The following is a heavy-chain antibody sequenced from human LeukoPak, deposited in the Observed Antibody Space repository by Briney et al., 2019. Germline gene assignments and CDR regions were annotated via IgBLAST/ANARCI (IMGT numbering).Heavy chain of an antibody. D-gene: IGHD5-12*01. CDR1: GGSISSGDYY. J-gene: IGHJ5*02. CDR2: IYYSGST. V-gene: IGHV4-30-4*01. CDR3: AREIHRGYSGYDRPTNSDLYNWFDP. Sequence: SETLSLTCTVSGGSISSGDYYWSWIRQPPGKGLEWLGYIYYSGSTYYNPSLKSRVTISVDTSKNQFSLKLSSVTAADTAVYYCAREIHRGYSGYDRPTNSDLYNWFDPWGQGTLVTVSS.